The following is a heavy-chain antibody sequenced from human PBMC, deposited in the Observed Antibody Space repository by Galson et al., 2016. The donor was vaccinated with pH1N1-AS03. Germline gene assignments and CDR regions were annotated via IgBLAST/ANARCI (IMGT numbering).Heavy chain of an antibody. CDR3: ARIVYSCGGDCYYLLDY. V-gene: IGHV2-26*01. CDR2: FFSNDEK. CDR1: DFPLGKIMG. Sequence: ALVKPTQTLTLTCTVSDFPLGKIMGVSWIRQTPGKALEWLAHFFSNDEKSYSVSLKSRLSISKDPSTGQVVLTMTNMDPVDTGTYFCARIVYSCGGDCYYLLDYWGRGTLVTVSS. D-gene: IGHD2-21*01. J-gene: IGHJ4*02.